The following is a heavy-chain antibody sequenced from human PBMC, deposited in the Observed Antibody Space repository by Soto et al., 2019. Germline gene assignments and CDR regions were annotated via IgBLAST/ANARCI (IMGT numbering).Heavy chain of an antibody. CDR2: IYWDDDK. J-gene: IGHJ4*02. CDR1: GFSLSTSGLG. V-gene: IGHV2-5*02. CDR3: AYDSSNYYLAS. D-gene: IGHD3-22*01. Sequence: QITLKESGPTLVKPTQTLTLTCSFSGFSLSTSGLGVGWIRQPPGKALEWLALIYWDDDKHYSPSLKSRLTTTKDPSKNRVFLKMTNMDPANTATYYCAYDSSNYYLASGGQGTLVTVSS.